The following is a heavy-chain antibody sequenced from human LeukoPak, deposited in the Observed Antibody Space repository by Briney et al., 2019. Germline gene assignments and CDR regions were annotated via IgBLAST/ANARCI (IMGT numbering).Heavy chain of an antibody. D-gene: IGHD3-16*02. Sequence: ASVKVSCKASGYTFTSYGISWVRQAPGQGLEWMGWISSYNGDTNYAQKLQGRVTMTTDTSTSTAYMELRSLRSDDTAVYYCARYIGAYDYIWGTYRSRYDYWGQGTLVIVSS. CDR2: ISSYNGDT. J-gene: IGHJ4*02. CDR3: ARYIGAYDYIWGTYRSRYDY. CDR1: GYTFTSYG. V-gene: IGHV1-18*01.